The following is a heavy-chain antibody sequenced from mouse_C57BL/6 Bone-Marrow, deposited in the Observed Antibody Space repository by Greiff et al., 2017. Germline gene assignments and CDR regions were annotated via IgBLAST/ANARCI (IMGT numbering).Heavy chain of an antibody. CDR1: GFTFSSYG. CDR2: ISSGGSYT. V-gene: IGHV5-6*01. D-gene: IGHD1-1*01. J-gene: IGHJ3*01. CDR3: ARDYYGSWFAY. Sequence: EVQVVESGGDLVKPGGSLKLSCAASGFTFSSYGMSWVRQTPDKRLEWVATISSGGSYTYYPDSVKGRFTISRDNAKNTLYLLMSSLKSEDTAMYYCARDYYGSWFAYWGQGTLVTVSA.